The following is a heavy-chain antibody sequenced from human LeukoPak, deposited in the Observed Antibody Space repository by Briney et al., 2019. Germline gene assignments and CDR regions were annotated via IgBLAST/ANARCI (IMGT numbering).Heavy chain of an antibody. CDR1: GGTFSSYA. Sequence: EASVKVSCKASGGTFSSYAISWVRQAPGQGLEWMGGIIPIFGTANYAQKFQGRVTITADESTSTAYMELSSLRSEDTAVYYCARVDCSSTSCNDYWGQGTLVTVSS. V-gene: IGHV1-69*13. D-gene: IGHD2-2*01. CDR3: ARVDCSSTSCNDY. J-gene: IGHJ4*02. CDR2: IIPIFGTA.